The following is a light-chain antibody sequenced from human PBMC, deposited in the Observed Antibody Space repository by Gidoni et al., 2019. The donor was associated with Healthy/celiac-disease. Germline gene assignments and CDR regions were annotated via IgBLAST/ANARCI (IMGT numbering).Light chain of an antibody. CDR3: QQYYSTPRT. CDR1: QSISSY. CDR2: AAA. Sequence: PSSLSATVGDRATITCRASQSISSYLTWYQQKPGKAPKLLIYAAATLETGVPSRFSGSGSGTDFTLTISSLQPEDFAAYYCQQYYSTPRTFGPGTKVDIK. J-gene: IGKJ3*01. V-gene: IGKV1-39*01.